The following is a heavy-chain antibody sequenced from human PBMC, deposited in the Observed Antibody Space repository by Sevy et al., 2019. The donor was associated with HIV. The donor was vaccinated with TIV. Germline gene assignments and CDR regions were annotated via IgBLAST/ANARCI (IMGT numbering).Heavy chain of an antibody. CDR1: GFIFSSYS. CDR3: ARSTPGELWLSRCFDY. Sequence: GGSLRLSCAGSGFIFSSYSIDWVRQAPGKGLEWVASISSSSNHIYNADSVKGRFTISRDNAKNSLYLQMNSLRAEDTGVYYCARSTPGELWLSRCFDYWGQGTLVTVSS. J-gene: IGHJ4*02. CDR2: ISSSSNHI. D-gene: IGHD3-10*01. V-gene: IGHV3-21*01.